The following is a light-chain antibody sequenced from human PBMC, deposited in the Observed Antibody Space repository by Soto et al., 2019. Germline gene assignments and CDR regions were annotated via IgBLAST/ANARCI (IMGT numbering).Light chain of an antibody. CDR3: QQRNFRPEIT. CDR1: QSVSNY. V-gene: IGKV3-11*01. CDR2: DAS. J-gene: IGKJ4*01. Sequence: EIVLTQSPATLSLSPGERATLSCRASQSVSNYLAWYQQKPGQAPRPLIFDASNRATGIPPRFSGSGSGTDFSLTISSLEPEDSAIYYCQQRNFRPEITFGGGTKVEI.